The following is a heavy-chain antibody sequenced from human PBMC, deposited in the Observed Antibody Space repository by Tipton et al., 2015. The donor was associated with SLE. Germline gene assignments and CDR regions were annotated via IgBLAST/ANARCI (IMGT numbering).Heavy chain of an antibody. Sequence: TLSLTCSVSGAPITSYYWSWIRQPPGKRLEYIGYIFNSGSTKYNASLNYNPSLKSRVTISVDMSKNQFSLKLTSVTAADTAVYYCARNQYGSSSPDVWGKGTSVTVSS. D-gene: IGHD6-6*01. CDR2: IFNSGSTKYNASL. V-gene: IGHV4-59*12. CDR3: ARNQYGSSSPDV. CDR1: GAPITSYY. J-gene: IGHJ6*04.